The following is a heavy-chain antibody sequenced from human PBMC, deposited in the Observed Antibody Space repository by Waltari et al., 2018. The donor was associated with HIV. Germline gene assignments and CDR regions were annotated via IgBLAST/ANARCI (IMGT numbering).Heavy chain of an antibody. CDR2: IRSKAYGGTK. CDR3: TRDGLYYDFWSGYPGY. CDR1: GFTFGDYV. Sequence: EVQLVESGGGLVQPGRSLRLSCTASGFTFGDYVMSWFRQAPGRGLEWVGFIRSKAYGGTKEYAASVKGRFTISRDDSKSIAYLQMNSLKTEDTAVYYCTRDGLYYDFWSGYPGYWGQGTLVTVSS. V-gene: IGHV3-49*03. D-gene: IGHD3-3*01. J-gene: IGHJ4*02.